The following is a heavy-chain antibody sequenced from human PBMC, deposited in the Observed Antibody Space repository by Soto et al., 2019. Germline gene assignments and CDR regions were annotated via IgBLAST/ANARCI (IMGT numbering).Heavy chain of an antibody. J-gene: IGHJ4*02. CDR2: VSGYNGNT. Sequence: QLQLEQSGAEVKQPGASVKVSCKASGYTFTNYGISWVRQAPGQGLEWMGWVSGYNGNTNYAQNLRGRLIMTTDTSTSTAYMELRTLRFDDTAVYYCARDEGSHGFDSWGQGTLVTVSS. V-gene: IGHV1-18*04. CDR1: GYTFTNYG. CDR3: ARDEGSHGFDS. D-gene: IGHD6-19*01.